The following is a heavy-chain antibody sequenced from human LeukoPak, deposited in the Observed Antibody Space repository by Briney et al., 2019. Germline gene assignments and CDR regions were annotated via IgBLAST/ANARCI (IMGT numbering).Heavy chain of an antibody. CDR3: ARDPEDYYYYMDV. CDR2: ISYDGSQT. J-gene: IGHJ6*03. V-gene: IGHV3-30*04. Sequence: GGSLRLSCAASGYTFSNYAMHWVRQSPGKGLEWVAVISYDGSQTYYADSVKGRFSISRDNSKNTLFLQMNSLRSEDTALYYCARDPEDYYYYMDVWGNGTPVTVSS. CDR1: GYTFSNYA.